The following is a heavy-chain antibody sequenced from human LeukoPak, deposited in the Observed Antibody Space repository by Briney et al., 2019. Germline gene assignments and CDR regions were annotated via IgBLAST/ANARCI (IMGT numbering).Heavy chain of an antibody. CDR1: GFTFSNYW. Sequence: PVGSLRLSCAASGFTFSNYWMRWVRQAPGKGLVWVSRINTDGSTTTYADSVKGRFTISRDNAKNTLYLQMNSLRAEDTAVYYCARAADYYASGIFYWGQGTLVTVSS. D-gene: IGHD3-10*01. J-gene: IGHJ4*02. V-gene: IGHV3-74*01. CDR2: INTDGSTT. CDR3: ARAADYYASGIFY.